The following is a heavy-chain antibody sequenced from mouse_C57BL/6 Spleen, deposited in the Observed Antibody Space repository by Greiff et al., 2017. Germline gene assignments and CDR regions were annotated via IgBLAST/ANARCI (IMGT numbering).Heavy chain of an antibody. Sequence: EVQVVESGGDLVKPGGSLKLSCAASGFTFSSYGMSWVRQTPDKRLEWVATISSGGSYTYYPDSVKGRFTISRDNAKNTLYLQMSSLKSEDTAMYYCARHGYDEGAWFAYWGQGTLVTVSA. D-gene: IGHD2-2*01. CDR3: ARHGYDEGAWFAY. V-gene: IGHV5-6*01. CDR1: GFTFSSYG. J-gene: IGHJ3*01. CDR2: ISSGGSYT.